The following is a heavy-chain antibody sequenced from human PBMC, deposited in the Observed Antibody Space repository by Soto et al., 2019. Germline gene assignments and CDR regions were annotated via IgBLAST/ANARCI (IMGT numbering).Heavy chain of an antibody. Sequence: ASVKVSCKASGGTFSSYAISWVRQAPGQGLEWMGGIIPIFGTANYAQKFQGRVTITADKSTSTAYMELSSLRSEDTAVYYCARATTRDCYYGMDVWGQGTTVTVSS. CDR3: ARATTRDCYYGMDV. CDR1: GGTFSSYA. J-gene: IGHJ6*02. V-gene: IGHV1-69*06. CDR2: IIPIFGTA. D-gene: IGHD1-1*01.